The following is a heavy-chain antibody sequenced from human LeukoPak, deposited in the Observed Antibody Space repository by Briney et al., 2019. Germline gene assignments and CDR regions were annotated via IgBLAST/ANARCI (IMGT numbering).Heavy chain of an antibody. CDR3: ARLGDSAMVRYFDY. V-gene: IGHV4-39*01. Sequence: SETLSLTCTVSGVSISSSTYYWAWIRQPPGKGLEWIGGIYYTGSTYSTPSLKSRATISVDTSKNQFSLRLTSVTAADTAVYYCARLGDSAMVRYFDYWGQGTLVTVSS. J-gene: IGHJ4*02. CDR1: GVSISSSTYY. D-gene: IGHD5-18*01. CDR2: IYYTGST.